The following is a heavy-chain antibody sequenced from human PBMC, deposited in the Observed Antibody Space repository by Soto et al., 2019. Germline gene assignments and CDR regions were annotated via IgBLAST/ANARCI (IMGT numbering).Heavy chain of an antibody. V-gene: IGHV1-58*01. CDR3: AAVGALWFGELLPQEYYYYGMDV. Sequence: GASVKVSCKASGFTFTSSAVQWVRQARGQRLEWIGWIVVGSGNTNYAQKFQERVTITRDMSTSTAYMELSSLRSEDTAVYYCAAVGALWFGELLPQEYYYYGMDVWGQGTTVTVSS. J-gene: IGHJ6*02. CDR2: IVVGSGNT. CDR1: GFTFTSSA. D-gene: IGHD3-10*01.